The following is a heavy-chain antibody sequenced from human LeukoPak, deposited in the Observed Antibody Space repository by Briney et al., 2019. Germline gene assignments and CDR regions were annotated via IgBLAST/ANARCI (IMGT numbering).Heavy chain of an antibody. V-gene: IGHV1-69*04. J-gene: IGHJ4*02. CDR2: IIPILGIA. CDR3: ASSSLYGSGSYYGY. D-gene: IGHD3-10*01. Sequence: SVKVSCKASGGTFSSYAISWVRQAPGQGLEWMGRIIPILGIANYAQKFQGRVTITADKSTSTAYMELSSLRSEDTAVYYCASSSLYGSGSYYGYRGQGTLVTVSS. CDR1: GGTFSSYA.